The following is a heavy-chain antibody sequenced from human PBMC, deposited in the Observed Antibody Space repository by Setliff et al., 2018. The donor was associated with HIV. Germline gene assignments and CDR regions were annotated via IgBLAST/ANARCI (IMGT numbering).Heavy chain of an antibody. CDR2: IRTKANSYAT. CDR3: IPGGSSSIFFPH. D-gene: IGHD2-2*01. J-gene: IGHJ4*02. Sequence: PGWSLRLSCAASGFGFSGSAMHWVRQASGKGLEWVGHIRTKANSYATVYAASVKGRFTISRDDAKNTAYLQISSLKTEDTALYYCIPGGSSSIFFPHWGRGTLVTVSS. CDR1: GFGFSGSA. V-gene: IGHV3-73*01.